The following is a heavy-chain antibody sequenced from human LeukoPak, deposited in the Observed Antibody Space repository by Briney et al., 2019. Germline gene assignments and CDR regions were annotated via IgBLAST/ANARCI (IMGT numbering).Heavy chain of an antibody. CDR2: ISYDGSNK. CDR3: AKGGYSYGYSDDYYYYMDV. Sequence: GGSLRLSCAASGFTFSAYWMTWVRQAPGKGLAWVAVISYDGSNKYYADSVKGRFTISRDNSKNTLYLQMNSLRAEDTAVYYRAKGGYSYGYSDDYYYYMDVWGKGTTVTVSS. CDR1: GFTFSAYW. D-gene: IGHD5-18*01. V-gene: IGHV3-30*18. J-gene: IGHJ6*03.